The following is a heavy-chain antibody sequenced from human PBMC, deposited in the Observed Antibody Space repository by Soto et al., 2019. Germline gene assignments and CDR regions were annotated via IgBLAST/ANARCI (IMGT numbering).Heavy chain of an antibody. V-gene: IGHV4-34*01. J-gene: IGHJ6*03. CDR3: ARAGNYDILTGYYSRPNYYYYYYMDV. CDR2: INHSGST. CDR1: GGSFSGYY. Sequence: SETLSLTCAVYGGSFSGYYWSWIRQPPGKGLEWIGEINHSGSTNYNPSLKSRVTISVETSKNQFSLKLSSVTAADTAVYYCARAGNYDILTGYYSRPNYYYYYYMDVWGKGTTVTVSS. D-gene: IGHD3-9*01.